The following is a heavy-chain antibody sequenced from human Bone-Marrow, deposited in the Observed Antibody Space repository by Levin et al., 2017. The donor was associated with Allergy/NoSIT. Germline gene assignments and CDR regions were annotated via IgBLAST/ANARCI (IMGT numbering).Heavy chain of an antibody. V-gene: IGHV1-2*02. Sequence: ASVKVSCSVSGYTFSDYYIHWIRKTPGQGLEWIGWIDPTHGGTQFSEKFHDRLVLTRNSSINTAYMEWGKLRAGDTALYYCARGGASSNDYWGRGTLVTVSS. CDR1: GYTFSDYY. D-gene: IGHD6-13*01. J-gene: IGHJ4*02. CDR2: IDPTHGGT. CDR3: ARGGASSNDY.